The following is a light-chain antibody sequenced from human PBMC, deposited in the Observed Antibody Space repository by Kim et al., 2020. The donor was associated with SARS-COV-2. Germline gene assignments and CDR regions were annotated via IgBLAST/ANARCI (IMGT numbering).Light chain of an antibody. CDR2: EDN. J-gene: IGLJ2*01. CDR3: QSYDGSNHVV. CDR1: SGSIATNY. Sequence: NFMLTQPHSVSESPGKTVTISCTRSSGSIATNYVQWYQQRPGSAPTTVIYEDNQRPSGVPDRFSGSIDSSSNSASLTISGLKTEDEADYYCQSYDGSNHVVFGVGTQLTVL. V-gene: IGLV6-57*04.